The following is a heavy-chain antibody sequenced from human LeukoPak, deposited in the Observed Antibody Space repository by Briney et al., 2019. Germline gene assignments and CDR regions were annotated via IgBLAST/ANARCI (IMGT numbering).Heavy chain of an antibody. CDR2: ISSSSSYI. D-gene: IGHD3-3*01. J-gene: IGHJ4*02. CDR1: GFTFSSYS. Sequence: GGSLRLSCAASGFTFSSYSMNWVRQAPGKGLEWVSSISSSSSYIYYADSVRGRFTISRDNTMNSLYLQMSSLRAEDTAVYYCATDRGWRTSGYYLYYFEYWGQGILVTYSS. CDR3: ATDRGWRTSGYYLYYFEY. V-gene: IGHV3-21*01.